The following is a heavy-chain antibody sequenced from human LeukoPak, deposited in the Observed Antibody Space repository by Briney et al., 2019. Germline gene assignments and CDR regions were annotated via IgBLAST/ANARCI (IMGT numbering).Heavy chain of an antibody. J-gene: IGHJ4*02. Sequence: SETLSLTCAVYGGSFSGYYWSWIRQPPGKGLEWIGEINHSGSTNYNPSLKSRVTISVDTSKNQFSLKLSSVTAADTAVYYCARGEVLLWFGELYAFDYWGQGTLVTVSS. CDR2: INHSGST. CDR3: ARGEVLLWFGELYAFDY. D-gene: IGHD3-10*01. V-gene: IGHV4-34*01. CDR1: GGSFSGYY.